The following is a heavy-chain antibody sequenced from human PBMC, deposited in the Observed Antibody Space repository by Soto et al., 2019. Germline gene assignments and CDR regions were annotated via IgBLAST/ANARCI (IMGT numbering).Heavy chain of an antibody. CDR3: ATLVSYNWYRYYYYYYNFAV. J-gene: IGHJ6*03. D-gene: IGHD1-20*01. V-gene: IGHV3-30*03. CDR2: ISYDGSNK. Sequence: GGSLRLSCAASGFTFSSYGMPWVRQAPGKGLEWVAVISYDGSNKYYADSVKGRFTISRDNSKNTLYLQMNSLRAEDTAVYYCATLVSYNWYRYYYYYYNFAVCGKGTTVT. CDR1: GFTFSSYG.